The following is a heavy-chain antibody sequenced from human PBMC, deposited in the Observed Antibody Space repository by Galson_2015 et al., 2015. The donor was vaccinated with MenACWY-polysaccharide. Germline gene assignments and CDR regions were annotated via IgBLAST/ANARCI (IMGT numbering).Heavy chain of an antibody. CDR1: GYKFSSYD. J-gene: IGHJ4*02. V-gene: IGHV1-8*01. CDR2: MNPNSGST. CDR3: ARIIARKYTFADS. Sequence: SVKVSCKASGYKFSSYDINWVRQAGGQGLEWMGWMNPNSGSTGYAQKFQGRVTMTSNSAMTTAYMELSSLRSEDTAVYYCARIIARKYTFADSWGQGTLVTVS. D-gene: IGHD2-21*01.